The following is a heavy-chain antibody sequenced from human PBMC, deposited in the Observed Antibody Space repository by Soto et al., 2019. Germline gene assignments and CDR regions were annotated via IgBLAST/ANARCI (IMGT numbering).Heavy chain of an antibody. D-gene: IGHD3-9*01. J-gene: IGHJ4*02. Sequence: ASVKVSCKASGYTFTSYAMHWVRQAPGQRLEWMGWINAGNGNTKYSQKFQGRVTITRDTSASTAYMELSSLRSEDTAVYYCARTYYDILTPGSWSFDYWGQGTLVTVSS. CDR2: INAGNGNT. CDR3: ARTYYDILTPGSWSFDY. V-gene: IGHV1-3*01. CDR1: GYTFTSYA.